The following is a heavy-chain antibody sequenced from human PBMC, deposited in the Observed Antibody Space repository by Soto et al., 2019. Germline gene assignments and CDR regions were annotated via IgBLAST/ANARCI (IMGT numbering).Heavy chain of an antibody. J-gene: IGHJ4*02. CDR3: ARDGAMTGVFDY. D-gene: IGHD3-9*01. V-gene: IGHV3-48*01. CDR2: ISVTSTTI. Sequence: GGSLRLSCAASGFTFNTFGMNWVRQAPGKGLEWISYISVTSTTIHYADSVRGRFAISGDNAKNSLFLQMDSLRVEDTAVYYCARDGAMTGVFDYWGPGTLVTVSS. CDR1: GFTFNTFG.